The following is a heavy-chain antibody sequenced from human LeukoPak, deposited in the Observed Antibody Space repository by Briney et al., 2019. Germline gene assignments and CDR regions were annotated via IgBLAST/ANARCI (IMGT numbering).Heavy chain of an antibody. CDR1: GFTISSYA. J-gene: IGHJ4*02. D-gene: IGHD2-15*01. Sequence: GGSLRLSCAASGFTISSYAKSWVRQAPGTGLEWVSAITGSGGSTYYADSVKGRFTISRDNSKNTLYLQMNSLRAEDSAVYYCANVRIFGCSGGSGDGIDYWGQGTLVTVSS. CDR2: ITGSGGST. V-gene: IGHV3-23*01. CDR3: ANVRIFGCSGGSGDGIDY.